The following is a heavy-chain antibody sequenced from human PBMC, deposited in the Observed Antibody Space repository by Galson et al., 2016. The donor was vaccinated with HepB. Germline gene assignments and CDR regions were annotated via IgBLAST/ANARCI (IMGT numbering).Heavy chain of an antibody. CDR2: ISSSSSTI. J-gene: IGHJ4*02. D-gene: IGHD6-13*01. CDR3: TRTISATAGID. V-gene: IGHV3-48*01. CDR1: GFTFSSFS. Sequence: SLRLSCAVSGFTFSSFSMNWVRQAPGKGLEWVSYISSSSSTIYYADSVKGRFTISRDNAKNSLYLQMSSLRAEDTALYYCTRTISATAGIDWGQGTLVTVSS.